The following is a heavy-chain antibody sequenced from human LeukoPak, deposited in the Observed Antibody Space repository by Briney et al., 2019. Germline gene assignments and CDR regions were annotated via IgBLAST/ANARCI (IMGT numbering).Heavy chain of an antibody. D-gene: IGHD2-2*01. CDR3: ARGAVVPAAPLDY. Sequence: GGPLRLSCAASGFTFDDYAMHWVRQAPGKGLEWASGISWNSGSIGYADSVKGRFTISRDNAKNSLYLQMNSLRAEDMALYYCARGAVVPAAPLDYWGQGTLVTVSS. V-gene: IGHV3-9*03. J-gene: IGHJ4*02. CDR2: ISWNSGSI. CDR1: GFTFDDYA.